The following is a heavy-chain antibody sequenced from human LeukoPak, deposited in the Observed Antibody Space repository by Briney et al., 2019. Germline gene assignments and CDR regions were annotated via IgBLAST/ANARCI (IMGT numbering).Heavy chain of an antibody. Sequence: SETLSLTCTVSGGSISSYYWSWIRQPPGKGLEWIGYIYYSGSTNYNPSLKSRVTISVDTSKNQFSLKLSSATAADTAVYYCAKSSGWQLDYWGQGTLVTVSS. D-gene: IGHD6-19*01. CDR1: GGSISSYY. V-gene: IGHV4-59*01. CDR3: AKSSGWQLDY. CDR2: IYYSGST. J-gene: IGHJ4*02.